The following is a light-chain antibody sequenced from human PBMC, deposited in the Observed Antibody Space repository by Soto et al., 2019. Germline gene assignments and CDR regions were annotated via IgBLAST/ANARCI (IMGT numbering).Light chain of an antibody. CDR1: QGIGST. CDR3: QRYNNWPLT. J-gene: IGKJ4*01. Sequence: IVLTQSSAPPSVSPGGRATPSWRASQGIGSTLAWYQQKPGQTPRLLIYGASTRATGVPARFSGSGSGTEFTLTINSLQSEDSAVYYCQRYNNWPLTFGGGTKVDI. V-gene: IGKV3-15*01. CDR2: GAS.